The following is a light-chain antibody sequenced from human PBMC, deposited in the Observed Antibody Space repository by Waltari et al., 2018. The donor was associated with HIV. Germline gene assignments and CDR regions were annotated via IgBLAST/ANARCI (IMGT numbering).Light chain of an antibody. J-gene: IGLJ1*01. CDR2: ADS. CDR3: LSYDDGLSGSV. CDR1: NSNLGAGYE. Sequence: QSVLTQPASVSGAPGQRVTIFCTGSNSNLGAGYEVHWYQQLPGTAPKLLIFADSNRPSGVTDRFSASKSGTAASLAITGLQAEDEADYYCLSYDDGLSGSVFGTGTKVTVL. V-gene: IGLV1-40*01.